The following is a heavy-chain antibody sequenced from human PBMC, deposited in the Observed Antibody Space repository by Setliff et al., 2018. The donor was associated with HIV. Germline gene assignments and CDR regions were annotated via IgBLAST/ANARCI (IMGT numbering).Heavy chain of an antibody. CDR3: ARESTAMGLDN. CDR2: ISSGSSYI. CDR1: GFTFSSYS. D-gene: IGHD5-18*01. J-gene: IGHJ4*02. Sequence: LRLSCAASGFTFSSYSMNWVRQAPGKGLEWVSSISSGSSYIYYADSLKGRFIISRDNAKNSLYLQMNSLRAEDTAVYYCARESTAMGLDNWGPGTLVTVSS. V-gene: IGHV3-21*06.